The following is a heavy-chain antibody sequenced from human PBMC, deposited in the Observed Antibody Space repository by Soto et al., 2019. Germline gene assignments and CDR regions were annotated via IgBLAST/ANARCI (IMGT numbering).Heavy chain of an antibody. CDR1: GGTFSSYT. J-gene: IGHJ6*02. D-gene: IGHD3-10*01. CDR2: IIPLLGIA. CDR3: ARSRGSYGIDV. Sequence: QVQLVQSGAEVKKPGSSVKVSCKASGGTFSSYTISWVRQAPGQGLEWMGRIIPLLGIANYAQKFQGRVPITAAQATSTAYMELSSLRSEDTAVYYCARSRGSYGIDVWGPGTTVTVSS. V-gene: IGHV1-69*02.